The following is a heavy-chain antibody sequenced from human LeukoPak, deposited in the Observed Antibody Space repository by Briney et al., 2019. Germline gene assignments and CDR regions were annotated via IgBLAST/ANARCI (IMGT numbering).Heavy chain of an antibody. CDR3: AKSDAP. CDR2: ISSTSAYI. CDR1: GFALKSYS. V-gene: IGHV3-21*01. D-gene: IGHD2-8*01. J-gene: IGHJ5*02. Sequence: GGSLRLSCAGSGFALKSYSLSWVPQAPGKGLEWVSSISSTSAYIYYADSVKGRFTISRDNSKNTLYLQMYSLRAEDTAVYYCAKSDAPWGQGTLVTVSS.